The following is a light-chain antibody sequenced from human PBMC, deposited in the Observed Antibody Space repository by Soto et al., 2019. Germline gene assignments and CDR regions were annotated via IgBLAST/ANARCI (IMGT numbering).Light chain of an antibody. J-gene: IGKJ5*01. V-gene: IGKV3-11*01. CDR1: ESVSTN. CDR3: QQSSNWIT. Sequence: EIAMTHSPATLALDPREIVTLSCRASESVSTNLATYHHKSGQAPRLLIYGASTRATGIPARFSGSGSRTDFTLTISSLEPEDFAVYNCQQSSNWITFGQGTRLEIK. CDR2: GAS.